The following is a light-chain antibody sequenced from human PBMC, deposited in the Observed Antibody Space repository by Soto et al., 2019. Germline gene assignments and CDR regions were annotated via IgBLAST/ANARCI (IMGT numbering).Light chain of an antibody. CDR2: GAS. J-gene: IGKJ1*01. V-gene: IGKV3-20*01. Sequence: EIVLTQSPGTLSLSPGERATLSCRASQSVSSSYLAWYQQKPGQAPRLLIYGASSRATGIPDRFSGSGSGTDFTLTISSLQSEDFAVYYCLQYNNWWTFGQGTKVEIK. CDR3: LQYNNWWT. CDR1: QSVSSSY.